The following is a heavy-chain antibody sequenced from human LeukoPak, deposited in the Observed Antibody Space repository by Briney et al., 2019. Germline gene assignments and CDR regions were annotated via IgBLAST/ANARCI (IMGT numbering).Heavy chain of an antibody. D-gene: IGHD2-8*01. J-gene: IGHJ3*02. Sequence: GESLKISCQGSGYIFSAHWIVWVRQMPGKGLEWMGTIYPGDSDTSYSPSFEGQVTISADKSINTVYLQWSRLGASDTATYYCARRQGASLNDGFDIWGQGTMVTVSA. V-gene: IGHV5-51*01. CDR1: GYIFSAHW. CDR3: ARRQGASLNDGFDI. CDR2: IYPGDSDT.